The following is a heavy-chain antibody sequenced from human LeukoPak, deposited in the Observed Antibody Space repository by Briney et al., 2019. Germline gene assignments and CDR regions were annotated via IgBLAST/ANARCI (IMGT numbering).Heavy chain of an antibody. Sequence: SQTLSLTCAISGDSFSSNTAAWNWIRLSPSRGLEWLGRTYYRSKWYNDYAVSVKSRITINPDTSKNQFSLQLNSVTPEDTAVYYCARGPQVVGYYYVDVWGKGTTATVSS. J-gene: IGHJ6*03. D-gene: IGHD2-15*01. V-gene: IGHV6-1*01. CDR3: ARGPQVVGYYYVDV. CDR1: GDSFSSNTAA. CDR2: TYYRSKWYN.